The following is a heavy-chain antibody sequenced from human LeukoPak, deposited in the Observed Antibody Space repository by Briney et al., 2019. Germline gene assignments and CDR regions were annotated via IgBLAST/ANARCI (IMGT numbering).Heavy chain of an antibody. V-gene: IGHV5-51*01. D-gene: IGHD4-17*01. CDR1: GYSFSSYW. J-gene: IGHJ5*02. CDR3: ARHHGDYPSDNNWFDP. CDR2: IYPGDSET. Sequence: GESLKISCKGSGYSFSSYWIGWVRQMPGKGLEWMGIIYPGDSETTYSPSFQGQVTFSADKSISTAYLLWSSLKASDTAMYYCARHHGDYPSDNNWFDPWGQGTLVTVSS.